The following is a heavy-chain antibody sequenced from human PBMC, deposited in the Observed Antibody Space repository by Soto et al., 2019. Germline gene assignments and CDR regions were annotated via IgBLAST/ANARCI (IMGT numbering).Heavy chain of an antibody. D-gene: IGHD4-17*01. CDR2: ISGSGGST. CDR3: AKYPPTTVTTQ. Sequence: GGSLRLSCAASGFTFSSYAMSWFRQAPGKGLEWVSAISGSGGSTYYADSVKGRFTISRDNSKNTLYLQMSSLRAEDTAVYYRAKYPPTTVTTQWGQGTLVTVSS. V-gene: IGHV3-23*01. CDR1: GFTFSSYA. J-gene: IGHJ4*02.